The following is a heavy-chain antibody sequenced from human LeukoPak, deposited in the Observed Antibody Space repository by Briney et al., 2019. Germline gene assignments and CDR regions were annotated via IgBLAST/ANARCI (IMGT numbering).Heavy chain of an antibody. J-gene: IGHJ4*02. CDR1: GGSISSSSYY. V-gene: IGHV4-39*01. D-gene: IGHD6-19*01. CDR3: ARQWLVYFDY. CDR2: IYYSGST. Sequence: SETLSLTCTVSGGSISSSSYYWGWIRQPPGKGLEWIGSIYYSGSTYYNPSLKSRVTISVDTSKNQFSLKLSSVTAADTAVYYCARQWLVYFDYWGQGTLVTVSS.